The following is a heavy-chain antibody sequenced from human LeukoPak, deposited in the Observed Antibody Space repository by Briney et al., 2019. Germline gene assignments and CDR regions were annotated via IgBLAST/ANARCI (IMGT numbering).Heavy chain of an antibody. D-gene: IGHD5-12*01. CDR3: ARDQYGGYDFDY. CDR1: GFTFSSSW. Sequence: GGSLRLSCVASGFTFSSSWMSWVRQAPGKGLEWVANIKQDGSEKSYVESVRGRFTISRDNAKSSLYLQMNSLGAEDTAVYYCARDQYGGYDFDYWGQGTLVTVSS. V-gene: IGHV3-7*01. CDR2: IKQDGSEK. J-gene: IGHJ4*02.